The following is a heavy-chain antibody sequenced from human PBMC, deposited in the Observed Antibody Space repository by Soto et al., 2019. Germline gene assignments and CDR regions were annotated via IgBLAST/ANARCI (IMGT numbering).Heavy chain of an antibody. CDR3: ASIRYVGYYYYYYMDV. D-gene: IGHD3-16*01. Sequence: SETLSLTCAVSSGSISSSNWWSWVRQPPGKGLEWIGEIYHSGSTNYNPSLKSRVTISVDKSKNQFSLKLSSVTAADTAVYYCASIRYVGYYYYYYMDVWGKGTTVTVSS. J-gene: IGHJ6*03. V-gene: IGHV4-4*02. CDR1: SGSISSSNW. CDR2: IYHSGST.